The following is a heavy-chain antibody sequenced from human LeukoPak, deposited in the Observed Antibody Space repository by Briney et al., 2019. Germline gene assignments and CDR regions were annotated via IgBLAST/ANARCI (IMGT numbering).Heavy chain of an antibody. J-gene: IGHJ4*02. D-gene: IGHD4-17*01. Sequence: PGRSLRLSCAASGFTFSSYAMHWVRQAPGKGLEWVAVISYDGSNKYYADSVKGRFTISRDSSKNTLYLQMNSLRAEDTAVYYCARGRLRATLYYFDYWGQGTLVTVSS. CDR2: ISYDGSNK. CDR1: GFTFSSYA. V-gene: IGHV3-30*04. CDR3: ARGRLRATLYYFDY.